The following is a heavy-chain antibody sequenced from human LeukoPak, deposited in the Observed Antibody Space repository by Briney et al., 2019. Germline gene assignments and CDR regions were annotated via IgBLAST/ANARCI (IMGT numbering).Heavy chain of an antibody. D-gene: IGHD6-13*01. CDR2: IIPILGIA. V-gene: IGHV1-69*04. CDR3: ARGRSSSWYDLLDY. Sequence: SVKVSCKASGGTFSSYAISWVRQAPGQGLEWMGRIIPILGIANYAQKFQGRVTITADKSTSTAYMELSSLRSEDTAVYYCARGRSSSWYDLLDYWGQGTLVTVSS. J-gene: IGHJ4*02. CDR1: GGTFSSYA.